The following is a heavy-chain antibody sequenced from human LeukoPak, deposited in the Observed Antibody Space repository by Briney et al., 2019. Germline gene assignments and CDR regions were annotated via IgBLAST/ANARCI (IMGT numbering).Heavy chain of an antibody. CDR2: ISSSSSYI. J-gene: IGHJ4*02. CDR3: ARGGAARASLLQ. D-gene: IGHD6-6*01. V-gene: IGHV3-21*01. Sequence: GGSLRLSCAASGFPFSSYSMNWVRKAPGKGLEWVSSISSSSSYIYYADSVKGRFTISRDNAKNSLYLQMNSLRAEDTAVYYCARGGAARASLLQWGQGTLVTVSS. CDR1: GFPFSSYS.